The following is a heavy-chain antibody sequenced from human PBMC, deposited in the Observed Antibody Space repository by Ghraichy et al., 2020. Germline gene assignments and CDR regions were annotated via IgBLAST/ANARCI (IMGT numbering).Heavy chain of an antibody. CDR3: ARDRGTIATAGNFDW. Sequence: ASVKVSCKASGYSFSTYGISWVRQAPGQGLEWLGWVSPYNGNTNYAPKIQDRVTMTTDTSTSTAYMELTSLRSDDTAMYFCARDRGTIATAGNFDWWGQGPLVPVSS. D-gene: IGHD6-13*01. CDR1: GYSFSTYG. CDR2: VSPYNGNT. J-gene: IGHJ4*02. V-gene: IGHV1-18*01.